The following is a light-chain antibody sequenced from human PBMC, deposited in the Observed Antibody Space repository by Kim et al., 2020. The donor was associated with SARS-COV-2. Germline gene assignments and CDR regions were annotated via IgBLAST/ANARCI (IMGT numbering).Light chain of an antibody. V-gene: IGKV1-5*03. Sequence: PSTLSAAVGDRVTITCRASQSISKWLAWYQQKPGEGPKLLISQVSSLQSGVPSRFSASGSGTEFTLTISNLQPNDFATYYCQEGGTFGQGTKLEI. CDR3: QEGGT. J-gene: IGKJ1*01. CDR1: QSISKW. CDR2: QVS.